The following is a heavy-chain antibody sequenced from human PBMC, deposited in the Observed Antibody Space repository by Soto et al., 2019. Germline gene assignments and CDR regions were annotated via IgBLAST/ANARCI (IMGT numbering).Heavy chain of an antibody. D-gene: IGHD3-10*01. CDR3: VRGRVELWFGELLSYNWFDP. Sequence: PSETLSLTCAVYGGSFSGYDWSWIRQPPGKGLEWIGEINHSGSTNYNPSLKSRVTISVDTSKNQFSLKLSSVTAADTAVYYCVRGRVELWFGELLSYNWFDPWGQGTLVTVSS. V-gene: IGHV4-34*01. J-gene: IGHJ5*02. CDR1: GGSFSGYD. CDR2: INHSGST.